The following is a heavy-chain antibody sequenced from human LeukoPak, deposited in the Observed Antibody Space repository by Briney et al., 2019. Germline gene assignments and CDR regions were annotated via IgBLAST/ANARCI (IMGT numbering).Heavy chain of an antibody. Sequence: PGGSLRLSCAASGFTFSSYEMNWVRQAPGKGLEWVSYISSSSSTISYADSVKGRFTISRDNAKNSLFLLMNSLRAEDTAVYYCARSATAVVTPTFDYWGQGILVTVSS. J-gene: IGHJ4*02. CDR2: ISSSSSTI. CDR3: ARSATAVVTPTFDY. V-gene: IGHV3-48*03. CDR1: GFTFSSYE. D-gene: IGHD4-23*01.